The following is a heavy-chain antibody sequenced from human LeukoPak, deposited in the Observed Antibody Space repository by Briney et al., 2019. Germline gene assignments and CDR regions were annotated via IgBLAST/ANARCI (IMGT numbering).Heavy chain of an antibody. D-gene: IGHD5/OR15-5a*01. CDR3: ARGRVGFYHYYYGMDV. J-gene: IGHJ6*02. CDR2: INTNTGNP. Sequence: ASVKVSCKASGYTFTSYAMNWVRQAPGQGLEWMGWINTNTGNPTYAQGFTGRFVFSLDTSVSTAYLQISSLKAEDTAVYYCARGRVGFYHYYYGMDVWGQGTTVTVSS. V-gene: IGHV7-4-1*02. CDR1: GYTFTSYA.